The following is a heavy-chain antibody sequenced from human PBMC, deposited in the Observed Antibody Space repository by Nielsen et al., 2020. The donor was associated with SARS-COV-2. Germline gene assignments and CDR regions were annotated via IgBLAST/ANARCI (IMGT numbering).Heavy chain of an antibody. J-gene: IGHJ5*02. D-gene: IGHD1-1*01. CDR1: GIGFSSYE. V-gene: IGHV3-7*05. CDR3: LQGGAS. Sequence: GESLKISCAASGIGFSSYEMNWVRQAPGKRLEWVANIHPDGSVKRHVDSVMGRFTISRDNARDSLYLQMNNLRAEDTAIYYCLQGGASWGQGTLVTVSS. CDR2: IHPDGSVK.